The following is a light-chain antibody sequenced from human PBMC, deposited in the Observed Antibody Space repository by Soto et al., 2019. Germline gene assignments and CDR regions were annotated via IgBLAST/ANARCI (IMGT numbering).Light chain of an antibody. J-gene: IGKJ1*01. CDR2: GAS. V-gene: IGKV3-20*01. CDR3: QQYGSSTWT. Sequence: EVVLTQSPATLYLSPGERATLSCRASQSVSRNLAWYQQKPGQAPRLLIYGASSRATGIPDRFSGSGSGTDFTLTISRLGPEDFAVYYCQQYGSSTWTFGQGTKVDIK. CDR1: QSVSRN.